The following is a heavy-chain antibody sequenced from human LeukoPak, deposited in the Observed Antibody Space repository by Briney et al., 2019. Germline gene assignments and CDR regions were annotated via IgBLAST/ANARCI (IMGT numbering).Heavy chain of an antibody. CDR3: AKDLEPPLITMVRGIFDY. D-gene: IGHD3-10*01. Sequence: GGSLRLSCAASGFTFSSYAMSWVRQAPWKGLEWVSAINGSGGSTYYADSVKGRFAISRDNSKNTLYLQMNSLRAEDTAVYYCAKDLEPPLITMVRGIFDYWGQGTLVTVSS. J-gene: IGHJ4*02. CDR1: GFTFSSYA. V-gene: IGHV3-23*01. CDR2: INGSGGST.